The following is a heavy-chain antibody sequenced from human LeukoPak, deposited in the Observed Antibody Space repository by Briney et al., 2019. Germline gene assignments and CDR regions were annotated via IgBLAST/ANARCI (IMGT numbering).Heavy chain of an antibody. CDR2: IHSSGDT. Sequence: PSETLSLTCSVSGGSISGYYWDWIRQPPGKGLEWIGFIHSSGDTHYSPSLESRVTMSVETSKNQFSLKLTSVSAGDTAVYYCARHHRSTNGGTCFDYWGQGTLVTVSS. CDR3: ARHHRSTNGGTCFDY. V-gene: IGHV4-4*09. D-gene: IGHD2-8*01. CDR1: GGSISGYY. J-gene: IGHJ4*02.